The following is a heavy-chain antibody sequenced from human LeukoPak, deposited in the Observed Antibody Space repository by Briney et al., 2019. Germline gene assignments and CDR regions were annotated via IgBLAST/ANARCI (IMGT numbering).Heavy chain of an antibody. Sequence: PSETLSLTCTVSGGSISSYYWSWIRQPPGKGLEWIGYIYYSGSTNYNPSLKSRVTISVDTSKNQFSLKLSSVTAADTAVYYCARDLDSSGYLHDAFDIWGQGTMVTVSS. CDR3: ARDLDSSGYLHDAFDI. CDR1: GGSISSYY. V-gene: IGHV4-59*01. D-gene: IGHD3-22*01. J-gene: IGHJ3*02. CDR2: IYYSGST.